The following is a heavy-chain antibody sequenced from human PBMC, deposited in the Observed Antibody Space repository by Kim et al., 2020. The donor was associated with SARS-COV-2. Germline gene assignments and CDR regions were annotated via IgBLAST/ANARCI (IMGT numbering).Heavy chain of an antibody. Sequence: DSVKGRFTISRDNAKNSLYLQMNSLRAEDTAVYYCARNQGIAVAGRHFDPWGQGTLVTVSS. D-gene: IGHD6-19*01. V-gene: IGHV3-21*01. CDR3: ARNQGIAVAGRHFDP. J-gene: IGHJ5*02.